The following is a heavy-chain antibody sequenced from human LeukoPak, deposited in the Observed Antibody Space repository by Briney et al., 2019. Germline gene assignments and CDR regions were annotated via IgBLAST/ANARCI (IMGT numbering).Heavy chain of an antibody. CDR2: ISGSGGST. D-gene: IGHD6-19*01. J-gene: IGHJ4*02. Sequence: PGGSLRLSCTGSGFTFSSYAMSWVRQAPGKGLEWVSAISGSGGSTYYADSVKGRFTISRDNSKNTLYLQMNSLRAEDTAVYYCAKDRGSGYQIDYWGQGTLVTVSS. V-gene: IGHV3-23*01. CDR3: AKDRGSGYQIDY. CDR1: GFTFSSYA.